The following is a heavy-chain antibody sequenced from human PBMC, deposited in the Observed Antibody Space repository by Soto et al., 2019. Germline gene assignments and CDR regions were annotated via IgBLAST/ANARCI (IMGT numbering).Heavy chain of an antibody. CDR3: ARFRYASSGYSPAWFDT. Sequence: QVQLVQSGAAVRKPGASVKVSCETSGYTFTSYDFTWVRQAPGQGLAWVGWISPYNGKTKYAQKVQGRATMTTDTSTSTAYMELRSLRSDDTDIYVCARFRYASSGYSPAWFDTWGHGTLVTVSS. CDR2: ISPYNGKT. CDR1: GYTFTSYD. D-gene: IGHD3-22*01. J-gene: IGHJ5*01. V-gene: IGHV1-18*01.